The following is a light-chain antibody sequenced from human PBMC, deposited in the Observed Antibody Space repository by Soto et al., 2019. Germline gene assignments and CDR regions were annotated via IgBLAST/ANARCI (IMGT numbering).Light chain of an antibody. CDR2: DAS. CDR1: QSVSSDF. Sequence: EIVLTQSPGTLSLSPGERTTLSCRASQSVSSDFLAWYQQKPGQAPRLLIYDASNRATGIPDRFSGSGSGTDFTLTISRLEPEDFEVYYCQQYGSSPRTFGRGTKVDIX. V-gene: IGKV3-20*01. CDR3: QQYGSSPRT. J-gene: IGKJ1*01.